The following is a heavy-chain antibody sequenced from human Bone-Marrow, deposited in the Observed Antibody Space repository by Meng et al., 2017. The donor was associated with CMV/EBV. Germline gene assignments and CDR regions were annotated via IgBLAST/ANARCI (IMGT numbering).Heavy chain of an antibody. CDR2: INHSGST. CDR1: GGSFSGYY. J-gene: IGHJ6*02. Sequence: GSLRLSCAVYGGSFSGYYWSWIRQPPEKGLEWIGEINHSGSTNYNPSLKSRVTISVDTSKNQFSLKLSSVTAADTAVYYCARGGHYYYGMDVWGQGTTVTVSS. V-gene: IGHV4-34*01. CDR3: ARGGHYYYGMDV.